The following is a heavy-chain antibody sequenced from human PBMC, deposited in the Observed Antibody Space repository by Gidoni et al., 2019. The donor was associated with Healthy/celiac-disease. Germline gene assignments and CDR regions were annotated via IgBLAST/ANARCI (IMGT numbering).Heavy chain of an antibody. CDR1: GFTLSSYA. CDR3: AKEGIAARHRLFDY. Sequence: EVQLLESGGGLVQPGGSLRLACAAPGFTLSSYAMSWVRQAPGQVLEGFSAISGRGGSTYYADSVKGRFTISRDNSKNTLYLQMNSLRAEDTAVYYCAKEGIAARHRLFDYWGQGTLVTVSS. CDR2: ISGRGGST. J-gene: IGHJ4*02. D-gene: IGHD6-6*01. V-gene: IGHV3-23*01.